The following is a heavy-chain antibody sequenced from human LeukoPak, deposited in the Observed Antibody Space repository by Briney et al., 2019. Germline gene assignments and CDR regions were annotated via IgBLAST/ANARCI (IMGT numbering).Heavy chain of an antibody. CDR2: IWYDGNSK. CDR1: GFTFSDYG. D-gene: IGHD4-17*01. J-gene: IGHJ3*02. CDR3: TRLYGDYARGGFDI. V-gene: IGHV3-33*01. Sequence: GRSLRLSCAASGFTFSDYGMHWVRQAPGKGLEWVAVIWYDGNSKYYADSVKGRFSISRDNTKNTLYLQMNSLRAEHTAFYYCTRLYGDYARGGFDIWGQGTMVTVSS.